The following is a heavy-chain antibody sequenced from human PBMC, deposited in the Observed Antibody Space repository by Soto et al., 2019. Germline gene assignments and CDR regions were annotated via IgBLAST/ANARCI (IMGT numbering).Heavy chain of an antibody. CDR2: ISGSGGST. J-gene: IGHJ4*02. CDR3: AKGYEVFWRWLTTYFDY. CDR1: GFTFSSYA. D-gene: IGHD5-12*01. Sequence: EVQLLESGGGLVQPGGSLRLSCAASGFTFSSYAMSWVRQAPGKGLEWVSAISGSGGSTYYADSVKGRFTISRDNSKNTLYVKMNSLRAEDTAVYYCAKGYEVFWRWLTTYFDYWGQGTLVTVSS. V-gene: IGHV3-23*01.